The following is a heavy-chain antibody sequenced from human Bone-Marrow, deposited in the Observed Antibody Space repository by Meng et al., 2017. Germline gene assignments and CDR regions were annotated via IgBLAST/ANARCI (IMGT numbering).Heavy chain of an antibody. CDR3: ATRGKTYYGSGRLQNPDY. V-gene: IGHV1-8*01. CDR1: GYTFTSYD. D-gene: IGHD3-10*01. Sequence: ASVKVSCKASGYTFTSYDINWVRQATGQGLEWMGWMNPNSGNTGYAQKFQGRVTMTRNTSISTAYMELSSLRSEDTAVYYCATRGKTYYGSGRLQNPDYWGQGTLVTVSS. J-gene: IGHJ4*02. CDR2: MNPNSGNT.